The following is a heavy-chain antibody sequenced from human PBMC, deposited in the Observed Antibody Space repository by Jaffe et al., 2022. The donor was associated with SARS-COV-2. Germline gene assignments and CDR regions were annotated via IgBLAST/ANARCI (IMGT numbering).Heavy chain of an antibody. CDR3: ARGQAAAATGH. CDR1: GGSFSGHF. D-gene: IGHD6-25*01. Sequence: QVQLQQWGAGLLKPGETLSLTCAVYGGSFSGHFWSWIRQPPGKGLEWIGEISDSRRTSYNPSLKSRVTMSVDTSKKQFSLRLTAVTAADTAVYFCARGQAAAATGHWGQGTLVTVSS. V-gene: IGHV4-34*02. CDR2: ISDSRRT. J-gene: IGHJ4*02.